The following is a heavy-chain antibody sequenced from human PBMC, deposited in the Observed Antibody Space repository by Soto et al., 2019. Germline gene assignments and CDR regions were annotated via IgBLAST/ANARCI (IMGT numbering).Heavy chain of an antibody. CDR3: ARDFAYFDS. CDR1: GGSFKSGSYS. J-gene: IGHJ4*02. D-gene: IGHD3-3*01. V-gene: IGHV4-61*01. Sequence: SETLSLTCTVSGGSFKSGSYSWSWIRQPPGKGLEWIGYVYHTGRTSYNPSLKSRVSISMDTSKNQFSLNLDSVTAADTVVYFCARDFAYFDSWGQGTLVTVSS. CDR2: VYHTGRT.